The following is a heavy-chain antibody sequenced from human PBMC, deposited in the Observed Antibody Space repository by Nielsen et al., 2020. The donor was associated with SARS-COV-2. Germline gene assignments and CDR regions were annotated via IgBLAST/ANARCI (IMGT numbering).Heavy chain of an antibody. CDR2: ISSSSSYI. D-gene: IGHD3-3*01. V-gene: IGHV3-21*01. J-gene: IGHJ4*02. CDR1: GFTFSSYS. Sequence: SLTISCAASGFTFSSYSMNGVRQAPGKGLEWVSSISSSSSYIYHADPVKGRFTIPRDNAKNSLYLQMNSLRAEDTAVYYCASLELAGGGYWGQGTLVTVSS. CDR3: ASLELAGGGY.